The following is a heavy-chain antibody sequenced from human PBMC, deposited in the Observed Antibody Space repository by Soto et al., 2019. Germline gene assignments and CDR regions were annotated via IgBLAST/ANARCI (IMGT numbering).Heavy chain of an antibody. CDR3: ARALWRRIWGSDYYDGMDL. J-gene: IGHJ6*02. CDR2: INIYNGDT. Sequence: QGQLVQSGGEVKKPGASVKVSCKASGYTFNNFGIAWVRQAPGQGLEWMGWINIYNGDTKYAQNVQGRVTLTRETSATTAYMDLRSLRSDDTAVYYCARALWRRIWGSDYYDGMDLWGQGTAITVSS. V-gene: IGHV1-18*01. D-gene: IGHD3-16*01. CDR1: GYTFNNFG.